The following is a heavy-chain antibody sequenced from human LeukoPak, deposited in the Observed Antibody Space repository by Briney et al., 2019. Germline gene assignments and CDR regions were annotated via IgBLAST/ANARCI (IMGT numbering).Heavy chain of an antibody. Sequence: ASVKLSCKVSGYTLTELSMHWVRQAPGKGLEWMGGFDPEDGETIYAQKIQGRVTMTEDTSTDTAYMELSSLRSEDTAVYYCATAGAVWGSYRYFDYWGQGTLVTVSS. CDR1: GYTLTELS. CDR2: FDPEDGET. CDR3: ATAGAVWGSYRYFDY. J-gene: IGHJ4*02. V-gene: IGHV1-24*01. D-gene: IGHD3-16*02.